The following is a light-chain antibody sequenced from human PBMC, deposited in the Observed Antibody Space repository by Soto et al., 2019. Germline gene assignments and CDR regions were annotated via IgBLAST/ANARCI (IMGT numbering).Light chain of an antibody. V-gene: IGKV1-5*03. Sequence: DIQMTQSPSTLSASVGDRVTITCRASQSISSWLAWYQQKPGKAPKLLIYKASSLESGVPSRFSGSGSGTESTLTISSLQPDDFAIYYCQQYNSYLWTFGQGTKVDIK. CDR3: QQYNSYLWT. CDR1: QSISSW. CDR2: KAS. J-gene: IGKJ1*01.